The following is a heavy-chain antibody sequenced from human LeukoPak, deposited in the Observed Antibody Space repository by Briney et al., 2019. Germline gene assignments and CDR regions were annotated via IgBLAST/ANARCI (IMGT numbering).Heavy chain of an antibody. J-gene: IGHJ6*02. CDR2: IIPIFGTA. D-gene: IGHD2-21*02. CDR1: GGTFSSYA. Sequence: SVKVSCKASGGTFSSYAISWVRQAPGQGLEWMGGIIPIFGTANYAQKFQGRVTITADESTSTAYIDPSGVISEGTAQYCCARTYYNPSLKSRVTIAVDTSKNHFSRKLSSVTAADTAVYYWARMGVFVVVSYYYYGMDVGGQGTTLTVSS. V-gene: IGHV1-69*01. CDR3: ARTYYNPSLKSRVTIAVDTSKNHFSRKLSSVTAADTAVYYWARMGVFVVVSYYYYGMDV.